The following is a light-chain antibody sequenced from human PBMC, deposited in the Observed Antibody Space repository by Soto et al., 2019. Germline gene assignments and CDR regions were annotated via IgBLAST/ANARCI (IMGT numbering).Light chain of an antibody. CDR3: QSYDSSLSAWV. CDR1: SSNIGAGYD. Sequence: QSVLTQPPSVSGAPGQRVTISCTGSSSNIGAGYDVHWYQQLPGTAPKLLIYGNSNRPSGVPDRFSGSKSGTSASLAITGLRSDDEADYYCQSYDSSLSAWVFGGGTKLTVL. CDR2: GNS. J-gene: IGLJ3*02. V-gene: IGLV1-40*01.